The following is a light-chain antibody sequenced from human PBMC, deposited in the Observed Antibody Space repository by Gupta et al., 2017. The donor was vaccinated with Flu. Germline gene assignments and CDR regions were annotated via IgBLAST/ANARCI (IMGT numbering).Light chain of an antibody. CDR1: SSNIGKNF. V-gene: IGLV1-51*01. J-gene: IGLJ1*01. Sequence: QSVLTQPPSVSAAPGQMVTISCSGSSSNIGKNFVSWYQQLPGTPPKLLIYENNRRPSRIPDRFSGSKSGTSATLGITGLQTGDEADYYCGTWDSSLSSYVFGIGTKVTVL. CDR2: ENN. CDR3: GTWDSSLSSYV.